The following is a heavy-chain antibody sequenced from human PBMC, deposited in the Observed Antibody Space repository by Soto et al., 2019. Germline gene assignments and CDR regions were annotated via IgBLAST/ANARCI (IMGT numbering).Heavy chain of an antibody. D-gene: IGHD6-13*01. CDR2: IWYDGSNK. J-gene: IGHJ5*02. CDR1: GYIFGSYA. CDR3: ARGTNSAAATFDP. Sequence: PXVSLRLSCAGSGYIFGSYAMHWVRQAPGKGLEWVAVIWYDGSNKYYADSVKGRFTISRDNSKNTVYLQMNSLKEEDTAVYYCARGTNSAAATFDPWGQGTLVTVSS. V-gene: IGHV3-33*01.